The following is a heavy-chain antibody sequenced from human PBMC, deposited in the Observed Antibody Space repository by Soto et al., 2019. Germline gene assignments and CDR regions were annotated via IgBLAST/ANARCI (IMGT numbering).Heavy chain of an antibody. D-gene: IGHD5-12*01. J-gene: IGHJ6*02. CDR2: SIPIFGTA. CDR3: ARGRGYSGDDHYYYFYMDD. CDR1: GGTFNNYP. Sequence: SVKVSCKASGGTFNNYPITWVRQAPGQGLEWMGGSIPIFGTANYAQKFQGRVTISVDESTSTAYMELSSLRSEDTAVYYCARGRGYSGDDHYYYFYMDDWGQLTTVTVSS. V-gene: IGHV1-69*13.